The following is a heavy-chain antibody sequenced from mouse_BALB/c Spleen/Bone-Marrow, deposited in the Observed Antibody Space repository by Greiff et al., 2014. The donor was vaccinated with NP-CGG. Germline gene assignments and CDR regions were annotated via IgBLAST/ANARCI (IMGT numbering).Heavy chain of an antibody. V-gene: IGHV1S81*02. Sequence: QVQLQQPGAELVKPGASVKLSCKASGYTFTSYWMHWVKQRPGQGLEWIGEINPSNGRTNYNEKFKSKATLTVDKSSSTAYMQLSSLTSEDSAVYYCARGAFDYWGPGTTLTVSS. CDR2: INPSNGRT. CDR1: GYTFTSYW. J-gene: IGHJ2*01. CDR3: ARGAFDY.